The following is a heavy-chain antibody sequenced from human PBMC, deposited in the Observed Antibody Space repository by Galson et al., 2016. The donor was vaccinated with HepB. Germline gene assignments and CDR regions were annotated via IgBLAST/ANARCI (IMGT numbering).Heavy chain of an antibody. Sequence: SLRLSCAASGFTFSDWDFHWVRKAPGKGLDWVAVISKTGATTFYGDSVKGRFTISRDNSKNTVDLQIHSLRSEDAAVYFCARDFKLGAPDYMDVWGKGTTVTVS. D-gene: IGHD1-26*01. J-gene: IGHJ6*03. V-gene: IGHV3-30-3*01. CDR1: GFTFSDWD. CDR3: ARDFKLGAPDYMDV. CDR2: ISKTGATT.